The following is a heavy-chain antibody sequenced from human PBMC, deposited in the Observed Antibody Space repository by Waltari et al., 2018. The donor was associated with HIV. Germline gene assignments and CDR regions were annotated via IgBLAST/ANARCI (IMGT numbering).Heavy chain of an antibody. CDR1: GYTSTCYD. J-gene: IGHJ4*02. Sequence: QVQLVQSGAEVKKPGAPVKGSCKASGYTSTCYDINWVRQATGQGLEWMGWMNPNSGNTGYAQKFQGRVTMTRNTSISTAYMELSSLISEDTAVYYCARNMVTTRQYDYWGQGSLVTVSS. V-gene: IGHV1-8*01. CDR3: ARNMVTTRQYDY. CDR2: MNPNSGNT. D-gene: IGHD4-17*01.